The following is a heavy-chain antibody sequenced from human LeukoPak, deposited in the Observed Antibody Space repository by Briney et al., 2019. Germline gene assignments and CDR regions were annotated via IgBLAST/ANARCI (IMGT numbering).Heavy chain of an antibody. CDR3: AELGITMIGGV. Sequence: GGSLRLSCAASGFTFSSYWMRWVGQAPGKGLEWVSYISSSGSTIYYADSVKGRFTISTDNAKNSLYLQMNSLRAEDTAVYYCAELGITMIGGVWGKGTTVTIPS. V-gene: IGHV3-48*03. CDR2: ISSSGSTI. D-gene: IGHD3-10*02. J-gene: IGHJ6*04. CDR1: GFTFSSYW.